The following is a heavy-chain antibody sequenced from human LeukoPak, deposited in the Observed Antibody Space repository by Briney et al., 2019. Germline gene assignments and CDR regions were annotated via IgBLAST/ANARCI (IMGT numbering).Heavy chain of an antibody. CDR3: GSSTVHYYNYGMDV. CDR2: VYSNDDT. J-gene: IGHJ6*02. D-gene: IGHD2-21*02. CDR1: GFIVSSKY. Sequence: GGSLRLSCAASGFIVSSKYMSWVRQAPGKGLEWVSTVYSNDDTYYADPVMGRFSISRDKSKNTLYLQMNSLRAEDTAVYYCGSSTVHYYNYGMDVWGQGATVTVSS. V-gene: IGHV3-53*01.